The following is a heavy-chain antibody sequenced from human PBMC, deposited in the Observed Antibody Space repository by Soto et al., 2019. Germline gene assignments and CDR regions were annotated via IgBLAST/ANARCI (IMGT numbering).Heavy chain of an antibody. CDR3: AAEAYYDVWSGDDYYGMDV. J-gene: IGHJ6*02. CDR1: GFPFTSSA. D-gene: IGHD3-3*01. CDR2: IVVGSGNT. Sequence: ASGEVSCKASGFPFTSSAVQWVRQAPGQRLEWVGWIVVGSGNTNYAQKFQERVTITRDMSTSTAYMELSSMRSEDTAVYYCAAEAYYDVWSGDDYYGMDVSGQGTTVTGSS. V-gene: IGHV1-58*01.